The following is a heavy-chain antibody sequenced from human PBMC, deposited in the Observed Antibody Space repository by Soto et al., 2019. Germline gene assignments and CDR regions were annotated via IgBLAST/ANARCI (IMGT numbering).Heavy chain of an antibody. Sequence: QITLKESGPTLVKPTQTLTLTCTFSGFSLSTGGVGVGWIRQPPGKALEWLALIYWDNDKRYSPSLRSRLTVTKDTSRTQVVITMTNMDPVDTATYYCVHSRCGGDCLRSYSSHYSYGMDVWGQGTTVTVFS. J-gene: IGHJ6*02. D-gene: IGHD2-21*02. CDR3: VHSRCGGDCLRSYSSHYSYGMDV. CDR2: IYWDNDK. CDR1: GFSLSTGGVG. V-gene: IGHV2-5*02.